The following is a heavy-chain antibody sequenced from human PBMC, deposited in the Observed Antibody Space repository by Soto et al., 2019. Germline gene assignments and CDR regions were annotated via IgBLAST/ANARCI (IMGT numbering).Heavy chain of an antibody. CDR3: ARDFGGGIAVAGVGFDY. CDR2: IKQDGSEK. CDR1: VFTFSSYW. V-gene: IGHV3-7*03. J-gene: IGHJ4*02. D-gene: IGHD6-19*01. Sequence: WWSLRLSCATSVFTFSSYWMSWFRQAPGKGLEWVANIKQDGSEKYYVDSVKGRFTISRDNVKNSLYLQMSSLRAEDTAMYYCARDFGGGIAVAGVGFDYWGQGTLVTVSS.